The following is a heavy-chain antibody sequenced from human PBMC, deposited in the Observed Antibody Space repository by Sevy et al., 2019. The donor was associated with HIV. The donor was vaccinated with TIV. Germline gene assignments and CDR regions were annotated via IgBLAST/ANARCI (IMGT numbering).Heavy chain of an antibody. V-gene: IGHV4-61*03. D-gene: IGHD4-17*01. J-gene: IGHJ5*02. Sequence: SETLSLTCTVSGGSVSSDFSYWNWVRQPPGKGLEYIGSISYGGTTSYNPSLKSRVTISLETSKNHFSLKVNSVTAADTAIYYCAKRDYGDYVDYFDPWGQGTLVTVSS. CDR1: GGSVSSDFSY. CDR3: AKRDYGDYVDYFDP. CDR2: ISYGGTT.